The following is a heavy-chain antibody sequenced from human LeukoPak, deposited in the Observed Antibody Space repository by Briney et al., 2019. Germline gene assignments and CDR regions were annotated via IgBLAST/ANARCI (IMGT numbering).Heavy chain of an antibody. J-gene: IGHJ6*03. V-gene: IGHV4-59*01. CDR2: IYYSGST. CDR3: ASLVAAAGNLYYYYMDV. Sequence: GSLRLSCAASGFTFSSYAMSWVRQAPGKGLEWIGYIYYSGSTNYNPSLKSRVTISVDTSKNQFSLKLSSVTAADTAVYYCASLVAAAGNLYYYYMDVWGKGTTVTVSS. D-gene: IGHD6-13*01. CDR1: GFTFSSYA.